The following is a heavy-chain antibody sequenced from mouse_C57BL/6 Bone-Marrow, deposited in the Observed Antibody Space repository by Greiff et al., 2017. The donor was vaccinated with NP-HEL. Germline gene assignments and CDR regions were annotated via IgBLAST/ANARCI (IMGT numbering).Heavy chain of an antibody. CDR3: AREAYYYGSSYRMDY. Sequence: QVQLQQPGAELVMPGASVKLSCKASGYTFTSYWMHWVKQRPGQGLEWIGEIDPSDSYTNYNQKFKGKSTLTVDKSSSTAYMQLSSLTSEDSAVYYGAREAYYYGSSYRMDYWGQGTSVTVSS. J-gene: IGHJ4*01. CDR1: GYTFTSYW. D-gene: IGHD1-1*01. V-gene: IGHV1-69*01. CDR2: IDPSDSYT.